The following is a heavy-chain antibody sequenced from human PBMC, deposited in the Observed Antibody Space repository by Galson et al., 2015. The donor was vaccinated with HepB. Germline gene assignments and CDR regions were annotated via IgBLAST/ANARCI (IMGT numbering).Heavy chain of an antibody. CDR2: IKEDGSEK. D-gene: IGHD3-16*01. CDR1: GFTFSSYS. Sequence: SLRLSCAASGFTFSSYSMNWVRQAPGKGLEWVANIKEDGSEKYYVDSVKGRFTISRDNAKNSLCLQMNSLRPEDTAVYYCATGGGWSQGTLVTVSS. V-gene: IGHV3-7*03. CDR3: ATGGG. J-gene: IGHJ4*02.